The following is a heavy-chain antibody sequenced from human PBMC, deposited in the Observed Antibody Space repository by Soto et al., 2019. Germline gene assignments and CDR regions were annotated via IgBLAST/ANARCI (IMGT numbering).Heavy chain of an antibody. CDR3: GTGSSWTKVES. CDR2: IIPIFGPA. Sequence: QVQLVQSGAEVKKPGSSVKVSCKASGGTLSRSAISWVRQVPGQGLEWMGGIIPIFGPAIYAQKFRGRVSIIADESTRTAYMEMSSLRSEDTAVYYCGTGSSWTKVESWGQGTLVTVSS. V-gene: IGHV1-69*01. J-gene: IGHJ4*02. CDR1: GGTLSRSA. D-gene: IGHD6-13*01.